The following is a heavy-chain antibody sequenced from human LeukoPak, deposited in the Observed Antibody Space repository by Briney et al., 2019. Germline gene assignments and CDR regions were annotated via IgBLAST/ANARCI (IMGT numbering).Heavy chain of an antibody. V-gene: IGHV3-21*01. Sequence: GGSLRLSCAASGFTFSSYSMNWVRQAPGKGLEWVSSISSSSSYIYYADSVKDRFTISRDNAKNSLYLQMNSLRAEDTAVYYCAKVSEGGAAANDLFDIGGQGKMATVSS. CDR2: ISSSSSYI. D-gene: IGHD2/OR15-2a*01. CDR1: GFTFSSYS. J-gene: IGHJ3*02. CDR3: AKVSEGGAAANDLFDI.